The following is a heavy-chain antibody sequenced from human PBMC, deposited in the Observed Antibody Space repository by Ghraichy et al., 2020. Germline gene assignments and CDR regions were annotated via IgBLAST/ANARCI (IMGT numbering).Heavy chain of an antibody. CDR2: ISSTSSYT. CDR1: GFTFTDYY. J-gene: IGHJ4*02. D-gene: IGHD4-23*01. V-gene: IGHV3-11*06. Sequence: GGSLRLSCASSGFTFTDYYMNWIRQAPGRGLEWVSYISSTSSYTHYADSVKGRFTISRDNAKNSLYLQMNSLRAEDTAVYYCAAGENSPYYFDYWGQGTLVTVS. CDR3: AAGENSPYYFDY.